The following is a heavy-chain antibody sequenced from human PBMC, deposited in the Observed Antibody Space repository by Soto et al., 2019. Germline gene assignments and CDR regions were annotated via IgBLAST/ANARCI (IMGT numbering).Heavy chain of an antibody. Sequence: EVQLVESGGGLVQPGGSLRLSCVASGFTFSSHWMTWVRQAPGEGLVWVSRINRDGSFTVYADSVKGRFTISRDNAKNTLYLQMNNLRDEDTALYYCGRDLGHCATGECSSWGQGTLVTVSS. CDR3: GRDLGHCATGECSS. V-gene: IGHV3-74*01. D-gene: IGHD2-8*01. CDR2: INRDGSFT. J-gene: IGHJ4*02. CDR1: GFTFSSHW.